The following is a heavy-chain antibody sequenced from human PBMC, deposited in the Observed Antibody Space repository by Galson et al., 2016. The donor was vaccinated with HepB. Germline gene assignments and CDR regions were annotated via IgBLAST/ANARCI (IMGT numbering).Heavy chain of an antibody. CDR3: AIDPSQWHDLLFGN. CDR2: ICGRCGDV. Sequence: SLRLSCAASGFTFDRCGMTWFRQAPGKGLEWVSTICGRCGDVDYADSVKGRFTISRDDSKSTLYLHMNSLRVEDTAIYYCAIDPSQWHDLLFGNWDQGTLVTVSA. J-gene: IGHJ4*02. CDR1: GFTFDRCG. D-gene: IGHD6-19*01. V-gene: IGHV3-23*01.